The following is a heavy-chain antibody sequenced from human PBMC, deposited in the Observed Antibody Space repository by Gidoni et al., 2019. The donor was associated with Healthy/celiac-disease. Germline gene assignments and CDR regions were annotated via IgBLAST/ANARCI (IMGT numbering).Heavy chain of an antibody. CDR3: ARYYYYYGMDV. CDR1: GGSSSSSSYY. J-gene: IGHJ6*02. Sequence: QLQLQESGPGLVKPSETLSLTCTVSGGSSSSSSYYWGWIRQPPGKGLEWIGSIYYSGSTYYNPSLKSRVTISVDTSKNQFSLKLSSVTAADTAVYYCARYYYYYGMDVWGQGTTVTVSS. CDR2: IYYSGST. V-gene: IGHV4-39*07.